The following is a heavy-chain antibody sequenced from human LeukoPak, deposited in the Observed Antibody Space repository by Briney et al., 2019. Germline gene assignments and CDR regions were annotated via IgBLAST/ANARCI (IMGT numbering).Heavy chain of an antibody. Sequence: SETPSLTCTVSGGSISSCYWSWIRQPPGKGLEWIGYIYYSGSTNYNPSLKSRVTISVDTSKNQFSLKLSSVTAADTAVYYCARLYYYGSGSLDDYWGQGTLVTVSS. D-gene: IGHD3-10*01. CDR2: IYYSGST. CDR1: GGSISSCY. CDR3: ARLYYYGSGSLDDY. V-gene: IGHV4-59*01. J-gene: IGHJ4*02.